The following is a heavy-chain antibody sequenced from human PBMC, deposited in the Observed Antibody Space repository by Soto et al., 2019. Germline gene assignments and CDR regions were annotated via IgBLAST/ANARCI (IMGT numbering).Heavy chain of an antibody. CDR2: IYWDDVK. V-gene: IGHV2-5*02. CDR1: GFSLSTSGVG. Sequence: QITLKESGPTLVKPTQTLTLTCTFSGFSLSTSGVGVGWIRQPPGKALEWLALIYWDDVKGYSPSLKSRLTITKDTSKTQVVLTMTDMDPVDASTYFCAHRRWAYDFWSCYTNNWFDPWGQGTLVTVSS. CDR3: AHRRWAYDFWSCYTNNWFDP. D-gene: IGHD3-3*01. J-gene: IGHJ5*02.